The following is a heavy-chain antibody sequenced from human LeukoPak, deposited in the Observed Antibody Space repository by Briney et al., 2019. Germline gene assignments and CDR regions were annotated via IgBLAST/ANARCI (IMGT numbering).Heavy chain of an antibody. D-gene: IGHD7-27*01. CDR1: GFTFSSYS. CDR3: ARIDMDYWGLY. CDR2: ISSSSSYI. Sequence: GGSLSLSCAASGFTFSSYSMHWVRQAPGKGLEWVSSISSSSSYIYYADSVKGRYTITRDNAKNSLYLQMNSLRAEDTAVYYCARIDMDYWGLYWGQGTLVTVSS. J-gene: IGHJ4*02. V-gene: IGHV3-21*01.